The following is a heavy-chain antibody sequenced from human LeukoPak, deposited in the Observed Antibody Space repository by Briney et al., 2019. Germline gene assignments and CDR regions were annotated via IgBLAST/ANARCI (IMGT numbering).Heavy chain of an antibody. J-gene: IGHJ4*02. D-gene: IGHD3-10*01. V-gene: IGHV3-30-3*01. CDR1: GFTFSSYA. Sequence: GRSLRLSCAASGFTFSSYAMHWVRQAPGKGLEWVAVISYDGSHKYYADSVKGRFTISRDNSKNTLYLQMSSLRAEDTAVYYCARVITMVRGALDYWGQGTLVTVSS. CDR2: ISYDGSHK. CDR3: ARVITMVRGALDY.